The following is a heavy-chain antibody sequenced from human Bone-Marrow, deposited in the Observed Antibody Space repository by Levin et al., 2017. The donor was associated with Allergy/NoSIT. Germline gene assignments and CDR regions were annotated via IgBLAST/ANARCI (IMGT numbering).Heavy chain of an antibody. V-gene: IGHV4-30-4*01. CDR2: IYYTGIA. D-gene: IGHD5-12*01. Sequence: SETLSLTCTVSGGSVSSGDYYWSWIRQPPGKGLEWIGYIYYTGIAYYSSSLESRVSISSDTSNNQFSLKLTSVTAADTAVYYCARASDLEATTRTMYFESWGQGVLVTVSS. CDR1: GGSVSSGDYY. J-gene: IGHJ4*02. CDR3: ARASDLEATTRTMYFES.